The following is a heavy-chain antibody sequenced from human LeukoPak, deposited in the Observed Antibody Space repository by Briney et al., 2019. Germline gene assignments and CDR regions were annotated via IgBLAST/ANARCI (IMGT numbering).Heavy chain of an antibody. Sequence: ASVKVSCKASGYTFTGYYMHWVRQAPGQGLEWMGWINPNSGGTNYAQKFQGWVTMTRDTSISTAYMELSRLRSGDTAVYYCAREESYGMDVWGQGTTVTVSS. CDR1: GYTFTGYY. D-gene: IGHD3-10*01. J-gene: IGHJ6*02. CDR3: AREESYGMDV. V-gene: IGHV1-2*04. CDR2: INPNSGGT.